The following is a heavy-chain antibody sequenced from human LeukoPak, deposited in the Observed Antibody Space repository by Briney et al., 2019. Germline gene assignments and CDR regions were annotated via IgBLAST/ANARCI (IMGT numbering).Heavy chain of an antibody. V-gene: IGHV4-31*03. J-gene: IGHJ3*01. CDR1: GGSISISGFY. CDR3: ARSSGWRDAFDF. CDR2: SYNSGNT. D-gene: IGHD6-19*01. Sequence: SQTLSLTCSVSGGSISISGFYWNWIRQLPGKGLEWIGYSYNSGNTYYNPSFGSRVTISTDTSMNQFFLKSHSVTATDTAVYYCARSSGWRDAFDFWGRGTMVTVSS.